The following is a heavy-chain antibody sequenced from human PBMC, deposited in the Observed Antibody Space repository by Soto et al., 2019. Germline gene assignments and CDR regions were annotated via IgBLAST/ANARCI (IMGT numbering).Heavy chain of an antibody. J-gene: IGHJ6*02. CDR2: TYYRSKWYN. V-gene: IGHV6-1*01. Sequence: SQTLSLTCAISGDSVSSNSAAWNWIRQSPSRGLEWLGRTYYRSKWYNDYAVSAKSRITINPDTSKNQFSLQLNSVTPEDTAVYYCAREVVVVPAAIHGLGGMDVWGQGTTVTVSS. D-gene: IGHD2-2*02. CDR1: GDSVSSNSAA. CDR3: AREVVVVPAAIHGLGGMDV.